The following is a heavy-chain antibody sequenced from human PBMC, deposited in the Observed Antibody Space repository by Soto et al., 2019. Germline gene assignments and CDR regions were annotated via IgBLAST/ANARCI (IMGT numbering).Heavy chain of an antibody. J-gene: IGHJ4*02. CDR3: ARDAPGAAPY. CDR2: INYRGTT. Sequence: QVQLQESGPGLVKPSQTLSLTCTVSGGSINNGDYYWYWIRQHPEKGLEWMGYINYRGTTFYSPSLKSRIIISVDTSKNQFSLKLSTVTAADTAVYYCARDAPGAAPYWGQGTLVTVSS. D-gene: IGHD6-13*01. V-gene: IGHV4-31*03. CDR1: GGSINNGDYY.